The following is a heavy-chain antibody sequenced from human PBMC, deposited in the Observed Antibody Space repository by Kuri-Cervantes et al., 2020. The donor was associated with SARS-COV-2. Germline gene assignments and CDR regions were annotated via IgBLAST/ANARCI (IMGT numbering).Heavy chain of an antibody. J-gene: IGHJ3*02. V-gene: IGHV1-69*05. CDR1: GVTFSSYA. D-gene: IGHD6-13*01. CDR2: IIPIFGTA. CDR3: ASLYFDDSSSEDYAFDI. Sequence: SVKVSCKASGVTFSSYAISWVRQAPGQGLEWMGGIIPIFGTANYAQKFQGRVTITTDESTSTAYMELSSLRSEDTAVYYCASLYFDDSSSEDYAFDIWGQGTMVTVSS.